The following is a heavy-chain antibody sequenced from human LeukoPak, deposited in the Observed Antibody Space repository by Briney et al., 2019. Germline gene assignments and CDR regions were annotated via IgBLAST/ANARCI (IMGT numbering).Heavy chain of an antibody. Sequence: GGSLRLSCAASGFTFSSYSMNWVRQAPGKGLEWVSSISSSSSYIYYTDSVKGRFTISRDNAKNSLYLQMNSLRAEDTAVYYCARDSGRYFDWLLVVDAFDIWGQGTMVTVSS. D-gene: IGHD3-9*01. CDR3: ARDSGRYFDWLLVVDAFDI. J-gene: IGHJ3*02. CDR2: ISSSSSYI. CDR1: GFTFSSYS. V-gene: IGHV3-21*01.